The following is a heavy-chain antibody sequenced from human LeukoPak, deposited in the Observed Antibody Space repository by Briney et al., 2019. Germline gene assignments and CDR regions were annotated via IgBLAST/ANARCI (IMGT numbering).Heavy chain of an antibody. D-gene: IGHD5-18*01. CDR2: IYYSGST. V-gene: IGHV4-59*01. J-gene: IGHJ6*02. Sequence: SETLSLTCTVSGGSISSYYWSWIRQPPGKGLEWIGYIYYSGSTNYNPSLKSRVTISVDTSKNQFSLKLSSVTAADTALYYCARGAFTWIRHPYAMDVWGQGTTVTVSS. CDR3: ARGAFTWIRHPYAMDV. CDR1: GGSISSYY.